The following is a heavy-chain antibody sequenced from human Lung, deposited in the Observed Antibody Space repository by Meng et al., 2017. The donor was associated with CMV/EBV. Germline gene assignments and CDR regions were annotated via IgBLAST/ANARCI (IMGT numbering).Heavy chain of an antibody. V-gene: IGHV4-4*02. D-gene: IGHD3-10*01. J-gene: IGHJ1*01. CDR2: IPHRGSS. Sequence: GQLRDAGRARVQVSETLSLTCAVSGDSITKHNWWAWVRQPTGKGLEWIGEIPHRGSSGYNPSLKSRVSMSIDKSKNQFSLKLTSVTAADTAVYHCLRRSGGSVWGQGTLVTVSS. CDR1: GDSITKHNW. CDR3: LRRSGGSV.